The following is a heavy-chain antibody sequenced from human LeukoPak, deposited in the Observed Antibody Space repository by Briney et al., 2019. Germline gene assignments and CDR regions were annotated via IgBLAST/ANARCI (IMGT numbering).Heavy chain of an antibody. D-gene: IGHD5-24*01. Sequence: TLSLTCAVSGGSISSSSYFWGWIRQPPGKALEWLALIYWDDDKRYSPSLKSRLTITKDTSKNQVVLTMTNMDPVDTATYYCAHTGDGYNFDYWGQGTLVTVSS. CDR2: IYWDDDK. V-gene: IGHV2-5*02. CDR3: AHTGDGYNFDY. J-gene: IGHJ4*02. CDR1: GGSISSSSYF.